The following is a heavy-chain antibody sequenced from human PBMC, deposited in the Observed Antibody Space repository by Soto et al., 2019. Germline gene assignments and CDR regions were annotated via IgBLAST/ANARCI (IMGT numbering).Heavy chain of an antibody. J-gene: IGHJ4*02. D-gene: IGHD3-16*01. CDR2: IYYSGST. V-gene: IGHV4-59*08. Sequence: QVQLQESGPGLVKPSETLSLTCTVSGGSISSYYWSWIRQPPGKGLEWIGYIYYSGSTNYNPSLKRRVTISVDTSKNQFSLKLSSVTAADTAVYYCARRWGNGFDYWGQGTLVTVSS. CDR3: ARRWGNGFDY. CDR1: GGSISSYY.